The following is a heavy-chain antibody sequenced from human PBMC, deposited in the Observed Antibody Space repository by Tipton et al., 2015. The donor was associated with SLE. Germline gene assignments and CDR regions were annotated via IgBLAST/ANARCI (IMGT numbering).Heavy chain of an antibody. J-gene: IGHJ2*01. V-gene: IGHV4-34*01. Sequence: TLSLTCAVYGGSFSGYYWSWIRQPPGKGLEWIGEINHSGSTNYNPSLKSRVTISVDTSKNQFSLKLSSVTAADTAVYYCARFYPERPNRYFDLWGRGTLVTVSS. CDR2: INHSGST. D-gene: IGHD1-1*01. CDR1: GGSFSGYY. CDR3: ARFYPERPNRYFDL.